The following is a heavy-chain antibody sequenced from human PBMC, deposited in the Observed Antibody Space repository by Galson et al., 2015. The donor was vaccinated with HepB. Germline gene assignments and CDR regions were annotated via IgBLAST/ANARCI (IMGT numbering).Heavy chain of an antibody. D-gene: IGHD4/OR15-4a*01. V-gene: IGHV3-48*02. CDR1: GFTFSSYS. Sequence: SLRLSCAASGFTFSSYSMNWVRQAPGKGLEWGSYISPSSGTTYYADSVRGRFTISRDNARNSLHLQMNSLRDEDTAVYYCARVWQDNSGVDHWGQGTLVTVSS. J-gene: IGHJ4*02. CDR3: ARVWQDNSGVDH. CDR2: ISPSSGTT.